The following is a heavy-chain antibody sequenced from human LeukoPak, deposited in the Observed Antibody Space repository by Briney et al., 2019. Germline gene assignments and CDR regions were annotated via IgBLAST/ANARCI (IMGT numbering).Heavy chain of an antibody. D-gene: IGHD3-9*01. CDR1: GYTFNGHY. J-gene: IGHJ4*02. Sequence: ASVKVSCKASGYTFNGHYMHWVRQAPGPGLEWTGWINPNSGGTNYAQKFQGKVTMTRDTSISTANMELRRPKSDDTAVYYCARYFTGALRFNYGGQGTLVTVSS. V-gene: IGHV1-2*02. CDR3: ARYFTGALRFNY. CDR2: INPNSGGT.